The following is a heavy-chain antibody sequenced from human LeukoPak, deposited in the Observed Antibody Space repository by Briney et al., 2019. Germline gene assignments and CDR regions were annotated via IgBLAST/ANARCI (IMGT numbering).Heavy chain of an antibody. J-gene: IGHJ6*03. CDR1: GFTFNNYV. V-gene: IGHV3-23*01. Sequence: GGSLRLSCEASGFTFNNYVMTWVRQAPGKGLEWVSSISASAAMTYYADSVKGRFTVSRDNSNNRLYLQMSGLTAADTAVYYCAKVRDLSSSWYCYMDVWGKGTTVTISS. D-gene: IGHD6-13*01. CDR2: ISASAAMT. CDR3: AKVRDLSSSWYCYMDV.